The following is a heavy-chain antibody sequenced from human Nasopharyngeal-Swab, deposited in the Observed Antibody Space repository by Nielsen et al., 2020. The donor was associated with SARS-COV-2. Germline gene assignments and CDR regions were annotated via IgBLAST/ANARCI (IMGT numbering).Heavy chain of an antibody. CDR2: IVVGSGNT. CDR3: AAGVYYDFWSGYPPLDY. D-gene: IGHD3-3*01. CDR1: GYTFTSYA. J-gene: IGHJ4*02. V-gene: IGHV1-58*02. Sequence: SVKVSCKASGYTFTSYAMHWVRQARGQRLEWIGWIVVGSGNTNYAQKFQERVTITRDMSTSTAYMELSSLRSEDTAVYYCAAGVYYDFWSGYPPLDYWGQGTLVTVSS.